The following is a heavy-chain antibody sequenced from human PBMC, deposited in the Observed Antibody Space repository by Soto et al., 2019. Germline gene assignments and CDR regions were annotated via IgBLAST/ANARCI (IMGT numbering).Heavy chain of an antibody. CDR1: GGSISSGGYS. Sequence: QLQLQESGSGLVKPSQTLSLTCAVSGGSISSGGYSWSWIRQPPGKGLEWIGYTYHSGSTYYNPSLKSRVTISVDRSKNQCSLKLSSVTAADTAVYYCARAHYGDYGYGMDVWGQGTTVTVSS. CDR3: ARAHYGDYGYGMDV. CDR2: TYHSGST. V-gene: IGHV4-30-2*01. J-gene: IGHJ6*02. D-gene: IGHD4-17*01.